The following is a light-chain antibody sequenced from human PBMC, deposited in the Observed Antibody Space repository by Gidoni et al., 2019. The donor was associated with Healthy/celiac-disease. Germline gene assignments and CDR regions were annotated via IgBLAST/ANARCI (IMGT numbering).Light chain of an antibody. V-gene: IGLV1-51*01. J-gene: IGLJ2*01. CDR1: SSNIGNNY. CDR3: GTWDSSLSALVV. Sequence: QSVFTQPPSVSAAPGQKVTISCSGSSSNIGNNYVSWYQQLPGTAPKLLIYDNNKRPSGIPDRFSGSKSGTSATLCITGLQTGDEADYYCGTWDSSLSALVVFGGGTKLTVL. CDR2: DNN.